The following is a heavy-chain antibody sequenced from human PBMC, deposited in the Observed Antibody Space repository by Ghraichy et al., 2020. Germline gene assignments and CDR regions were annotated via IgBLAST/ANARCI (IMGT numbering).Heavy chain of an antibody. CDR2: IYHSGST. CDR3: ATYSSSWLYYFDY. Sequence: SETLSLTCAVSGYSISSGYYWGWIRQPPGKGLEWIGSIYHSGSTYYNPSLKSRVTISVDTSKNQFSLKLSSVTAADTAVYYCATYSSSWLYYFDYWGQGTLVTVSS. D-gene: IGHD6-13*01. CDR1: GYSISSGYY. J-gene: IGHJ4*02. V-gene: IGHV4-38-2*01.